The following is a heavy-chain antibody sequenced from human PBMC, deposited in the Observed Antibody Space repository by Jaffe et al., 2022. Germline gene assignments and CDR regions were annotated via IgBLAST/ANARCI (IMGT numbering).Heavy chain of an antibody. V-gene: IGHV7-4-1*02. Sequence: QVQMVQSGSELKKPGASVKVSCKVSGYTITNYAMNWVRQAPGQGLEWMGWINTYTGTPTYAQDFTGRFVFSLDTSVSTAYLQINSLKADDTAVYYCTRRSSTRPSAFDYWGQGTLVTVSS. D-gene: IGHD6-13*01. CDR3: TRRSSTRPSAFDY. CDR1: GYTITNYA. J-gene: IGHJ4*02. CDR2: INTYTGTP.